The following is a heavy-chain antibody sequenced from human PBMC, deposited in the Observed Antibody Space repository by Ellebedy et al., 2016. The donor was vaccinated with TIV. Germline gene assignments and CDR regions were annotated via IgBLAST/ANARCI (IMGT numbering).Heavy chain of an antibody. CDR3: ATEYCSGGSCYQGFDY. CDR2: FDPEDGET. V-gene: IGHV1-24*01. CDR1: GYTLTELS. D-gene: IGHD2-15*01. Sequence: ASVKVSCXVSGYTLTELSMHWVRQAPGKGLEWMGGFDPEDGETIYAQKFQGRVTMTEDTSTDTAYMELSSLRSEDTAVYYCATEYCSGGSCYQGFDYWGQGTLVTVSS. J-gene: IGHJ4*02.